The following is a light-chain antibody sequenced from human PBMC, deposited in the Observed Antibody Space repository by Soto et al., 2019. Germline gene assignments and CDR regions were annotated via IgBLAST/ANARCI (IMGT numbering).Light chain of an antibody. CDR2: SAN. CDR3: QHYRRNTWS. CDR1: QDISNF. Sequence: DIQMTQSPSDMSASVGDRVTITCRASQDISNFLVWFQQRPGKVPKRLMYSANRLESGVPSRFSGSGSGTEFTLTISSLQPEDFATYFCQHYRRNTWSFGPGTKVDI. J-gene: IGKJ1*01. V-gene: IGKV1-17*03.